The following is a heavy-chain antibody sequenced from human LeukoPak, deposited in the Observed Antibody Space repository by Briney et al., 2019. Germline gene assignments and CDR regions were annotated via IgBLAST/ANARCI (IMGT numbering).Heavy chain of an antibody. V-gene: IGHV3-30*04. Sequence: GGSLKLSCAASGFSFNNYAMHWVRQAPGKGLEWVAVISHDGRDKYFGDSVKGRLTMSRDTFNNTLFLQMGSLRPDDTAVYYCARQRATQWLDPWGRGTLVIVSS. J-gene: IGHJ5*02. CDR3: ARQRATQWLDP. CDR2: ISHDGRDK. CDR1: GFSFNNYA.